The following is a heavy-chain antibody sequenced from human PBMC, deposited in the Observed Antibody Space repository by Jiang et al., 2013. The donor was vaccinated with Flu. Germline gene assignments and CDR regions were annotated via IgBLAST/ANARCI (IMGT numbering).Heavy chain of an antibody. Sequence: PGGSLRLSCAASGFTFSSYWMHWVRQAPGKGLVWVSRINSDGSSTSYADSVKGRFTISRDNAKNTLYLQMNSLRAEDTAVYYCAREDYYDSSGYYYVGVSDAFDIWGQGTMVTVSS. J-gene: IGHJ3*02. CDR3: AREDYYDSSGYYYVGVSDAFDI. D-gene: IGHD3-22*01. CDR2: INSDGSST. CDR1: GFTFSSYW. V-gene: IGHV3-74*01.